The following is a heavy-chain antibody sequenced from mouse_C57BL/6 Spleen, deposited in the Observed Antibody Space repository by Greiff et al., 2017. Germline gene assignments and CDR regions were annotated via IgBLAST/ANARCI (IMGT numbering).Heavy chain of an antibody. CDR3: TGGGFWFAD. V-gene: IGHV6-3*01. CDR1: GFTFSNYW. CDR2: IRLKSDNYAT. Sequence: EVKLVESGGGLVQPGGSMKLSCVASGFTFSNYWMNWVRQSPETGLEWVAQIRLKSDNYATHYAESVKGRFTISRDDSKSSVYLQMNNVRAEDTGIYYCTGGGFWFADWGQGTLVTVSA. J-gene: IGHJ3*01.